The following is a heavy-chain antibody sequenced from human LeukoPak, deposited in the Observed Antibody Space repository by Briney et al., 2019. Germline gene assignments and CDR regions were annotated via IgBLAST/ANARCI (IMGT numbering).Heavy chain of an antibody. CDR3: ARDQGEKSAYYDILTGYYAFDI. Sequence: SQTLSLTCTVSGGSISSGSYYWSWIRQPAGQGLEWIGRIYTSGSTNYNPSLKSRVTISVDTSKNQFSLKLSSETAADTAVYYCARDQGEKSAYYDILTGYYAFDIWGQGTMVTVSS. J-gene: IGHJ3*02. D-gene: IGHD3-9*01. CDR2: IYTSGST. V-gene: IGHV4-61*02. CDR1: GGSISSGSYY.